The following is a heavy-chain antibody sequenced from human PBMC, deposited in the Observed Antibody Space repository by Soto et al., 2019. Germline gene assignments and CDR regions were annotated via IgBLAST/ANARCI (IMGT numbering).Heavy chain of an antibody. D-gene: IGHD2-8*01. CDR3: ARASVLYHFDN. Sequence: SETLSLTCIVSGGSMSNYYWSWVRQSPGKGPEWIGYIYNSETTDYNPSLKSRVTISVDTSKNQFSLKVTSVTAADTAFYYCARASVLYHFDNWGQGTLVTVSS. CDR1: GGSMSNYY. V-gene: IGHV4-59*01. J-gene: IGHJ4*02. CDR2: IYNSETT.